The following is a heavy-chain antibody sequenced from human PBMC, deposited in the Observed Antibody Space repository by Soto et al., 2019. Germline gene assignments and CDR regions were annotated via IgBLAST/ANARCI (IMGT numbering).Heavy chain of an antibody. Sequence: QVQLVQSGAEVKKPGASVKVSCKASGYTFTSYAMHWVCQAPGQRLEWMGWINTGNGNTKYSQKFQGRVTITRDTTATTAYMDLSSLRSEDTAVYYCALMVGVTGTWGQGTLVTVSS. J-gene: IGHJ4*02. V-gene: IGHV1-3*04. CDR3: ALMVGVTGT. CDR2: INTGNGNT. CDR1: GYTFTSYA. D-gene: IGHD1-20*01.